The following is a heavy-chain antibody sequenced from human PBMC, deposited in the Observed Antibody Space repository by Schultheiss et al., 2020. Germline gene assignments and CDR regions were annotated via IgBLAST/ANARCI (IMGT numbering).Heavy chain of an antibody. Sequence: GGSLRLSCAASGFTFSTYAIHWVRQAPGKGLEWVTVISYDGSNIYYADSVKGRFTISRDNSKNTLFLQMNSLRPEDTAVYYCARPRTSSRYDAFDIWGQGTTVTVSS. D-gene: IGHD6-6*01. V-gene: IGHV3-30*01. CDR1: GFTFSTYA. CDR3: ARPRTSSRYDAFDI. CDR2: ISYDGSNI. J-gene: IGHJ3*02.